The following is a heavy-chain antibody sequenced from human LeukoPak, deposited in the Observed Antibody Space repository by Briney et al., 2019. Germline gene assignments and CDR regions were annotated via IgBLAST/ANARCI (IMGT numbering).Heavy chain of an antibody. CDR3: VTVSSFDY. J-gene: IGHJ4*02. Sequence: PGGSLRLSCAASGFNFSDHYMDWVRQAPGKGLEWVGRIRNKANSHTTEYAASVKDRFTISRDDSKNSLYLQMNSLKTEDTAVYYCVTVSSFDYWGQGTLVTVSS. CDR2: IRNKANSHTT. CDR1: GFNFSDHY. V-gene: IGHV3-72*01.